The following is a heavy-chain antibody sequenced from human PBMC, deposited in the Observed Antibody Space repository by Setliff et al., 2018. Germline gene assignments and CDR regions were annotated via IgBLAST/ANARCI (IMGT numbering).Heavy chain of an antibody. CDR3: ARSGYSSGRNYYYYYMDV. CDR2: IIPIFGTA. V-gene: IGHV1-69*13. CDR1: GGTFSSYA. D-gene: IGHD6-19*01. J-gene: IGHJ6*03. Sequence: GASVKVSCKASGGTFSSYAISWVRQAPGQGLEWMGGIIPIFGTANYAQKFQGRVTITADESTSTAYMELSSLRSEDTAVYYYARSGYSSGRNYYYYYMDVWGKGTTVTVSS.